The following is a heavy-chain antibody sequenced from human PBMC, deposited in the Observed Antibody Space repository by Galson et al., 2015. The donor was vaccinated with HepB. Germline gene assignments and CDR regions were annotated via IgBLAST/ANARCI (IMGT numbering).Heavy chain of an antibody. Sequence: SLRLSCAASGFTFSTYAMTWVRQAPGKGLEWVSTISGSDGSTYYADFVKGRFTISRDNSKKTLYLQMNSLRAEDTAVYYCAKTEGDNWFDPWGQGTLVTVSS. CDR1: GFTFSTYA. CDR3: AKTEGDNWFDP. J-gene: IGHJ5*02. CDR2: ISGSDGST. V-gene: IGHV3-23*01. D-gene: IGHD3-16*01.